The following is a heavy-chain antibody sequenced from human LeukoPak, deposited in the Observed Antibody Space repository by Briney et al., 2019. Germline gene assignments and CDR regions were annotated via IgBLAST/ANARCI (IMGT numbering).Heavy chain of an antibody. CDR3: ARGDYYCYMDV. J-gene: IGHJ6*03. CDR1: GGSISSYY. V-gene: IGHV4-59*01. CDR2: IYYSGST. Sequence: PSETLSLTCTVSGGSISSYYWSWIRQPPGKGLEWIGYIYYSGSTYYNPSLKSRVTISVDTSKNQFSLKLSSVTAADTAVYYCARGDYYCYMDVWGKGTTVTVSS.